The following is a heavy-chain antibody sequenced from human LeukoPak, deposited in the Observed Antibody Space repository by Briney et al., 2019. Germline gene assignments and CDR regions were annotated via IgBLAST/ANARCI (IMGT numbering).Heavy chain of an antibody. CDR3: SRSFCFDD. CDR1: GYGFTSDG. CDR2: SSAYKGNT. V-gene: IGHV1-18*01. J-gene: IGHJ4*02. Sequence: ASVKLSFKASGYGFTSDGITWGRQPPGQGLKWMRWSSAYKGNTNYAQKLHGTVSTITDPSTSTAYRELRSLKCDSRGGYSCSRSFCFDDWGQGTLVTVSS.